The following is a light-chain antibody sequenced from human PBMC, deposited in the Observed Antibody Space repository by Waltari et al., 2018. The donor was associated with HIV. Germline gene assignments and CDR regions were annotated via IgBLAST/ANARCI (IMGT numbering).Light chain of an antibody. CDR2: STS. CDR1: QDISTY. J-gene: IGKJ4*01. Sequence: DIQLTQSPSFLSASVGDRVTITCRASQDISTYVAWYQQKPGKAPNLLIYSTSILRTGVPSRFSGSGSGTEFTLTVTNLQPEDFALYYCQQSNSYPLTFGGGPGWRS. V-gene: IGKV1-9*01. CDR3: QQSNSYPLT.